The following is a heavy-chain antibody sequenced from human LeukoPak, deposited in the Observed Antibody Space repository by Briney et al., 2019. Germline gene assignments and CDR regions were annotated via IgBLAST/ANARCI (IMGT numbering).Heavy chain of an antibody. CDR1: GFTFGDYS. Sequence: PGGSLRLSCTASGFTFGDYSMSWVRQAPGKGLEWVGIIRSRAYSGTTEYAAPVKGRFTISRDDIKSIAYLQMNSLKTEDTAVYYCTSGPTGYCSGGSCYSGYYYGTDVWGQGTTVTVSS. V-gene: IGHV3-49*04. CDR3: TSGPTGYCSGGSCYSGYYYGTDV. CDR2: IRSRAYSGTT. D-gene: IGHD2-15*01. J-gene: IGHJ6*02.